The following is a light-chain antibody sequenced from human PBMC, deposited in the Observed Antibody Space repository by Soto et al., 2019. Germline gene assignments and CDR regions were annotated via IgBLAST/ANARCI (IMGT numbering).Light chain of an antibody. J-gene: IGKJ5*01. CDR2: AAS. V-gene: IGKV1D-12*01. CDR1: QGISSW. Sequence: DIQMTQSPSPVSASVGDRITITCRASQGISSWLAWYQQKRGKAPKIXIYAASSLQSGVPSRVSGSGAWTQFTLTISSLQPEDFETYYCQQANTFTLTFGPGTRLEIK. CDR3: QQANTFTLT.